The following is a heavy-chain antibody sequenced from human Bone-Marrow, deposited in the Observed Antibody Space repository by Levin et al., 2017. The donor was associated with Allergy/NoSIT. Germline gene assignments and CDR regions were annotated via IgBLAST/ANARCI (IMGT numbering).Heavy chain of an antibody. D-gene: IGHD3-22*01. Sequence: LSLTCAASVFTFDASWMNWVRQAPGKGLEWVANIKQDGSDRYYVDSVKGRFTVSRDNAKSSLYLHMSSLRAEDTAVYYCARTYDSSGYYSRVGAFDIWGQGTMVTVS. V-gene: IGHV3-7*01. CDR2: IKQDGSDR. CDR1: VFTFDASW. J-gene: IGHJ3*02. CDR3: ARTYDSSGYYSRVGAFDI.